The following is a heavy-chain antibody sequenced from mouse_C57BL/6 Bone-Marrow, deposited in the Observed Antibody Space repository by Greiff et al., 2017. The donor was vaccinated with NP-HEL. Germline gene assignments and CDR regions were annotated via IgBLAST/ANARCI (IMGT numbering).Heavy chain of an antibody. D-gene: IGHD1-1*01. CDR1: GFSLTSYG. Sequence: QVHVKQSGPGLVQPSQSLSITCTVSGFSLTSYGVHWVRQSPGKGLEWLGVIWSGGSTDYNAAFISRLSISKDNSKSQVFFKMNSLQADDRAIYYCATQVLRWEYWYFDVWGTGTTVTVSS. CDR2: IWSGGST. J-gene: IGHJ1*03. CDR3: ATQVLRWEYWYFDV. V-gene: IGHV2-2*01.